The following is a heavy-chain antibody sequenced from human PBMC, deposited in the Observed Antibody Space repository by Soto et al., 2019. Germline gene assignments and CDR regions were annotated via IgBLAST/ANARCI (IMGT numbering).Heavy chain of an antibody. CDR2: INHSGST. J-gene: IGHJ5*02. V-gene: IGHV4-34*01. CDR3: ARVSSGWYRHWFDP. CDR1: GGSFSGYY. D-gene: IGHD6-19*01. Sequence: ETLSLTCAVYGGSFSGYYWSWIRQPPGKGLEWIGEINHSGSTNYNPSLKSRVTISVDTSKNQFSLKLSSVTAADTAVYYCARVSSGWYRHWFDPWGQGTLVTVSS.